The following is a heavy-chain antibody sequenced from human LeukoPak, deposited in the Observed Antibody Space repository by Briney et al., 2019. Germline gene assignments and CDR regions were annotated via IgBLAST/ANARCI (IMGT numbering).Heavy chain of an antibody. Sequence: SVNVSCKASGGTFSSYAISWVRQAPGQGLEWMGGIIPIFGTANYAQKLQGRVTMTTDTSTSTAYMELRSLRSDDTAVYYCARVDSSSWYAQTDYWGQGTLVTASS. D-gene: IGHD6-13*01. J-gene: IGHJ4*02. CDR2: IIPIFGTA. CDR3: ARVDSSSWYAQTDY. V-gene: IGHV1-69*05. CDR1: GGTFSSYA.